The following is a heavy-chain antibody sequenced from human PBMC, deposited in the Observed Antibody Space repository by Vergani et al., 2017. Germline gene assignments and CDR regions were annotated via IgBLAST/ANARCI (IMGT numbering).Heavy chain of an antibody. V-gene: IGHV1-46*03. CDR1: GYTFTSYY. CDR2: INPSGGST. Sequence: QVQLVQSGAEVKKPGASVKVSCTASGYTFTSYYMHWVRQAPGQGLEWMGIINPSGGSTSYAQKFQGRVTMTRDTSTSTVYMELSSLRSEDTAVYYCARVGPSDDPPHLSSGHSRAFDIWGQGTMVTVSS. CDR3: ARVGPSDDPPHLSSGHSRAFDI. D-gene: IGHD3-22*01. J-gene: IGHJ3*02.